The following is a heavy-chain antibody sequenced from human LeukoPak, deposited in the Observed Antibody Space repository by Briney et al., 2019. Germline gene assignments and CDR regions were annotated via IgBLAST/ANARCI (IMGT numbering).Heavy chain of an antibody. Sequence: GGSLRLSCAASGFTFSDYYMSWIRQAPGKRLEWVSYISSSSSYKNYADSVKGRFTISRDNAKNSLYLQMNSLRAEDTAVYYCARDRAQYYYGSGSYRPYYYYGMDVWGQGTTVTVSS. V-gene: IGHV3-11*05. CDR2: ISSSSSYK. D-gene: IGHD3-10*01. CDR1: GFTFSDYY. CDR3: ARDRAQYYYGSGSYRPYYYYGMDV. J-gene: IGHJ6*02.